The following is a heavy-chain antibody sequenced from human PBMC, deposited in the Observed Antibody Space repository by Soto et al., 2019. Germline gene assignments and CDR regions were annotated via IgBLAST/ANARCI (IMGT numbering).Heavy chain of an antibody. CDR1: GVTFKDYG. J-gene: IGHJ2*01. D-gene: IGHD3-16*01. Sequence: HPGGSLRLSCGAPGVTFKDYGMHWVRQAPGKGLEWVAVISYDGKQTYYADSVKGRFTISKDKSKRTLFLQMNSLRVDDTAVYYCARDGWGSNWYFDLWGRGTLVTV. V-gene: IGHV3-30*03. CDR3: ARDGWGSNWYFDL. CDR2: ISYDGKQT.